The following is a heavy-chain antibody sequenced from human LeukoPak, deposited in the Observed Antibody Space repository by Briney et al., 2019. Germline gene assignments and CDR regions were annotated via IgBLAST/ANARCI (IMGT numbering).Heavy chain of an antibody. CDR3: ARVPQGDYYGSGSYFDY. CDR1: GYTFTGYY. CDR2: ISAYNGNT. D-gene: IGHD3-10*01. V-gene: IGHV1-18*04. Sequence: EASVKVSCKASGYTFTGYYMHWVRQAPGQGLEWMGWISAYNGNTNYAQKLQGRVTMTTDTSTSTAYMELRSLRSDDTAVYYCARVPQGDYYGSGSYFDYWGQGTLVTVSS. J-gene: IGHJ4*02.